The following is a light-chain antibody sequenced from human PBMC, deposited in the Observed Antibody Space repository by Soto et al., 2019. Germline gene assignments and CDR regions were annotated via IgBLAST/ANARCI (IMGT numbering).Light chain of an antibody. J-gene: IGKJ4*01. CDR3: QQYKNWPPLT. V-gene: IGKV3-15*01. CDR2: GAF. Sequence: EIVMTQSPATLSVSPGETATLSCRASQSVSYNLAGYQQKPGQGPRLLIYGAFTRATGIQARFSGSGSGTEFTLTISSLQSEDFAVYYCQQYKNWPPLTFGGGTKVEIK. CDR1: QSVSYN.